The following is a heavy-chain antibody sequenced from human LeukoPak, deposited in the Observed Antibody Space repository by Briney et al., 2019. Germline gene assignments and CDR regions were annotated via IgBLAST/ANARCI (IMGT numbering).Heavy chain of an antibody. CDR2: IHHSGST. Sequence: SETLYLTCAVSGYSISSDNYWGWIRQPPGKGLEWIGSIHHSGSTSYNPSLKSRVTMSVETSKNQFSLKLTSVTAADTAVYYCARRLSGSYSDYWGQGTLVTVSS. V-gene: IGHV4-38-2*01. J-gene: IGHJ4*02. D-gene: IGHD3-10*01. CDR1: GYSISSDNY. CDR3: ARRLSGSYSDY.